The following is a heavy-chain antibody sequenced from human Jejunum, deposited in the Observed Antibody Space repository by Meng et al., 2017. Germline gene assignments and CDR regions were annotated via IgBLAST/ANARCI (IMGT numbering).Heavy chain of an antibody. CDR3: ARDLKGFFDSSGLDY. J-gene: IGHJ4*02. Sequence: QVQLVESGGGLVKPGGSLRLVCSASGFIFSDFYMSWIRQAPGKGLEWLSYISSSGSTIYYADSVKGRFTISRDNAKNSLYLQMNSLRAEDTAVYYCARDLKGFFDSSGLDYWGQGTLVTVSS. CDR2: ISSSGSTI. CDR1: GFIFSDFY. V-gene: IGHV3-11*01. D-gene: IGHD3-22*01.